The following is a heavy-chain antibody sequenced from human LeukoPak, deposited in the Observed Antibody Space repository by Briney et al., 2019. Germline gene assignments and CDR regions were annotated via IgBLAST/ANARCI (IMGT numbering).Heavy chain of an antibody. CDR1: GFNFSDYV. CDR3: ARDLGGNSNDY. J-gene: IGHJ4*02. V-gene: IGHV3-23*01. CDR2: ITGSGATT. Sequence: GGSLRLSCAAAGFNFSDYVMSWVRQAPGKGLEWVSAITGSGATTYYADSVEGRFTISRDNSRNTLFLQMNSLRAEDTAVYYCARDLGGNSNDYWGQGTLVTVSS. D-gene: IGHD4-23*01.